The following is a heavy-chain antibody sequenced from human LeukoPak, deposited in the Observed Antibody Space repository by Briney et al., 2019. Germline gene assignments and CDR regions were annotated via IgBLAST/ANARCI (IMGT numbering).Heavy chain of an antibody. CDR3: AKTPYYDIVTGYYSGIDS. Sequence: GGSLRLSCAGSGFTFDDYGMNWVRQAPGKGLEWVSGMSWNGGTTGYADSVKGRFTISRDNAKNSLYLHMNSLRAEDTALYSCAKTPYYDIVTGYYSGIDSWGQGTLVTVSS. J-gene: IGHJ4*02. CDR2: MSWNGGTT. D-gene: IGHD3-9*01. V-gene: IGHV3-20*04. CDR1: GFTFDDYG.